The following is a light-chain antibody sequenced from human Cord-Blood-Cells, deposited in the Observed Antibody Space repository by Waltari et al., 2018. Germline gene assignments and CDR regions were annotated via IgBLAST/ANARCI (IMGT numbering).Light chain of an antibody. Sequence: QSALTQPASVSGSPGQSITLSCTGTSSDVGSYTLVSWYQQPPGKAPKLIIHGGSKRPAGFLNCSAASKSGNTASLTISGLQAKDEADYYCCSYAGSSTWVFGGGTKLPV. CDR1: SSDVGSYTL. V-gene: IGLV2-23*01. CDR2: GGS. J-gene: IGLJ3*02. CDR3: CSYAGSSTWV.